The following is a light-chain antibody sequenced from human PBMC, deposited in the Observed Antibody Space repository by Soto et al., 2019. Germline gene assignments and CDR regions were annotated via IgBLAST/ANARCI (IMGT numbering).Light chain of an antibody. CDR1: QGISND. CDR3: RQDYNFPWT. CDR2: AAS. V-gene: IGKV1-6*01. J-gene: IGKJ1*01. Sequence: AIQMTQSPSSLSASVGDRVSITCRASQGISNDLGWYQQKPGKAPKLLIYAASSLQSGVPSRFSSSVSGTDFTLTISSLQPEDFATYYCRQDYNFPWTFGQGTKVEIK.